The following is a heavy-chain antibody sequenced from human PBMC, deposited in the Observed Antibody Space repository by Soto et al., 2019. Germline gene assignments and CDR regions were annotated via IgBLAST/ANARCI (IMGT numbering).Heavy chain of an antibody. J-gene: IGHJ6*02. V-gene: IGHV1-69*01. Sequence: QVQLVQSGAEVKKPGSSVKVSCKASGGTFSSYAISWVRQAPGQGLEWMGGIIHISETTNYAQKFQGRVTITADASKSKAYMELSSPRCEDTAVYYCARSQGSSTSLEIYYYYFYGMDVWGQGTTVTVSS. CDR2: IIHISETT. D-gene: IGHD2-2*01. CDR3: ARSQGSSTSLEIYYYYFYGMDV. CDR1: GGTFSSYA.